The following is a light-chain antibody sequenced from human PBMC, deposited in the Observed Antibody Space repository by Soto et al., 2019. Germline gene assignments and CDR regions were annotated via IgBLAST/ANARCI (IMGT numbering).Light chain of an antibody. Sequence: AFTPSAGAVSLSPGTRASPSCRASRSISSNYVAWYQQKPGQVPRLLIYGVTSRVTGIPERISGSGSGTEFTLTISRLEPEDFAVYYCQQYGSSPYTFGQGTKVDIK. CDR3: QQYGSSPYT. CDR1: RSISSNY. CDR2: GVT. V-gene: IGKV3-20*01. J-gene: IGKJ2*01.